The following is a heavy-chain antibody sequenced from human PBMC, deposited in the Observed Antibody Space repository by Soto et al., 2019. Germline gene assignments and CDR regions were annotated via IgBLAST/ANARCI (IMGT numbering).Heavy chain of an antibody. Sequence: GGSLRLSCAASGFTFSDYYMSWIRQAPGKGLDWLSYVSASGTTIYYADSVKGRFTISRDNAKNSLYLQMNSLRAEDTAVYYCARDHDAFDYWGQGTLVTVSS. CDR2: VSASGTTI. CDR1: GFTFSDYY. CDR3: ARDHDAFDY. J-gene: IGHJ4*02. V-gene: IGHV3-11*01. D-gene: IGHD2-8*01.